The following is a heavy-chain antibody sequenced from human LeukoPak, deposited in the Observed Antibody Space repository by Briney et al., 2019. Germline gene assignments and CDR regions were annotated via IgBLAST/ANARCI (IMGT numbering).Heavy chain of an antibody. CDR1: GFTFSIYN. Sequence: GRSLRLSCAASGFTFSIYNLHWVRQAPGQGLEWVTVVSYDGTDTYYTDSVKGRFTISRDNSKNTLYLQMNSLRAEDTAVYYCARQYYNTSGLNYWGQGTLVTVSS. CDR2: VSYDGTDT. D-gene: IGHD3-22*01. V-gene: IGHV3-30*04. J-gene: IGHJ4*02. CDR3: ARQYYNTSGLNY.